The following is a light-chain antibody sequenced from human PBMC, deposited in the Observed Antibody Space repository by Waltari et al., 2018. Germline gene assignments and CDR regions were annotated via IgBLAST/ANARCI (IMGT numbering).Light chain of an antibody. CDR1: QSISIY. CDR2: GAN. Sequence: DIQMTQSPFSLSAYVGDRVTITCRTSQSISIYVNWYQHKPGKAPKVLISGANTLESGVPSRFTGSGSGTEFTLTINNVQPEYSATYYCQQSFSIPYSFGQGTEFEIK. V-gene: IGKV1-39*01. CDR3: QQSFSIPYS. J-gene: IGKJ2*01.